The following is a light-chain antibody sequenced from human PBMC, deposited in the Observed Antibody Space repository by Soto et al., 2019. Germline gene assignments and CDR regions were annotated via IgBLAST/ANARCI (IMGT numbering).Light chain of an antibody. Sequence: QSALTQPASVSGSPGQSITISCAGTSSDIGGYNYVSWYQQHPGKAPKVMIYEVSNRPSGVSNRFSGSKSGNTASLTISGLQAEDEADYYCSSYTSSSTLYVFGSGTKFTVL. CDR2: EVS. CDR3: SSYTSSSTLYV. CDR1: SSDIGGYNY. J-gene: IGLJ1*01. V-gene: IGLV2-14*01.